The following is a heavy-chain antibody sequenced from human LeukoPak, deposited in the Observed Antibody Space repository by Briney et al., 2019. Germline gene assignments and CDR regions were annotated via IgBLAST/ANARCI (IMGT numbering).Heavy chain of an antibody. CDR1: GFTFSDYW. D-gene: IGHD2-15*01. Sequence: GGSLRLSCAASGFTFSDYWMHWVRHAPGKGLEWVSTFSGSGGNTYYADSVKGRFTISRDNSKNTLYLQMNSLRAEDTAVYYCAKSGLNRFDYWGQGTLVTVSS. V-gene: IGHV3-23*01. CDR3: AKSGLNRFDY. CDR2: FSGSGGNT. J-gene: IGHJ4*02.